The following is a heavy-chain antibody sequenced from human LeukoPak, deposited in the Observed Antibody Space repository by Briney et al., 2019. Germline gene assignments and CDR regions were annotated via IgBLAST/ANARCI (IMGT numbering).Heavy chain of an antibody. CDR3: AKVKIVDRLFMDV. Sequence: GGSLRLSCEASGVAFNTYAMSWVRQAPGKGLEWVSAISGSGDITYYADSVKGRFTISRDNSKNTLYLQMNSLRAEDTAVFYCAKVKIVDRLFMDVWGKGTTVTVSS. CDR2: ISGSGDIT. CDR1: GVAFNTYA. J-gene: IGHJ6*03. V-gene: IGHV3-23*01. D-gene: IGHD3-22*01.